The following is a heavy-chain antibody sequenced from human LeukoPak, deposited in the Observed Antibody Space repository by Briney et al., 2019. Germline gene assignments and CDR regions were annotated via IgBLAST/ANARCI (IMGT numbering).Heavy chain of an antibody. CDR3: ARDQYCSGGSCYSFQWFDP. V-gene: IGHV1-18*01. CDR2: TSAYNGNT. CDR1: GYTFISYG. D-gene: IGHD2-15*01. J-gene: IGHJ5*02. Sequence: ASVKVSCKASGYTFISYGISWVRQAPGQGPEWMGWTSAYNGNTNYAQKLQGRVTMTTDTSTSTAYMELRSLRSDDTAVYYCARDQYCSGGSCYSFQWFDPWGQGTLVTVSS.